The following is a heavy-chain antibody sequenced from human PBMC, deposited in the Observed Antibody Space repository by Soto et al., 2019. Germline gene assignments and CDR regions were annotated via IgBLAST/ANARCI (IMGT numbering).Heavy chain of an antibody. J-gene: IGHJ5*02. V-gene: IGHV1-69*13. D-gene: IGHD6-6*01. CDR2: IIPIFGTA. CDR1: GGTFSSYA. Sequence: SVKVSCKASGGTFSSYAISWVRQAPGQGLEWMGGIIPIFGTANYAQKFQGRVTITADESTSTAYMELSSLRSEDTAVYYCARARIAARYGSNNWFDPWGQGTLVTVPQ. CDR3: ARARIAARYGSNNWFDP.